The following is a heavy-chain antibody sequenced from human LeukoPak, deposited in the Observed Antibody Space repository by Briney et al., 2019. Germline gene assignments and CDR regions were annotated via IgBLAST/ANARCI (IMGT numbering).Heavy chain of an antibody. CDR1: GFAFRRYW. CDR3: ARERPGGYDNFDN. Sequence: PGGSLRLSCAASGFAFRRYWMRWVRQAPGKGLVWVSRINSNESSTGYADSVKGRFTISRDTAKNTLYLQMNSLRAEDTAVYYCARERPGGYDNFDNWGQGTLVTVSS. CDR2: INSNESST. D-gene: IGHD5-12*01. J-gene: IGHJ4*02. V-gene: IGHV3-74*01.